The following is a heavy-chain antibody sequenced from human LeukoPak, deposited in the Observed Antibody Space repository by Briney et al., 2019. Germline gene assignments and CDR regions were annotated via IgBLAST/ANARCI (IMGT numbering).Heavy chain of an antibody. D-gene: IGHD3-22*01. CDR2: IYPGDSDT. CDR3: ARPYYYDSSGYYLVY. CDR1: GYSFTSYW. J-gene: IGHJ4*02. V-gene: IGHV5-51*01. Sequence: AESLKISCKGSGYSFTSYWIGWVRQMPGKGLEWMWIIYPGDSDTRYRPSFQGQVTISADKSISTAYLQWSSLKASDTAMYYCARPYYYDSSGYYLVYWGQGTLVTVSS.